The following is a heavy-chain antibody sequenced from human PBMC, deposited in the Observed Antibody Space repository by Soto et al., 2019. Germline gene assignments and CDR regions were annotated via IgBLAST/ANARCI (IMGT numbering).Heavy chain of an antibody. CDR3: AKVPSYNWNDVPWFDP. CDR1: GFTFSSYA. CDR2: ISGSGGST. V-gene: IGHV3-23*01. J-gene: IGHJ5*02. D-gene: IGHD1-1*01. Sequence: PGGSLRLSCAASGFTFSSYAMSWVRQAPGKGLEWVSAISGSGGSTYYADSVKGRFTISRDNSKNTLYLQMNSLRAEDTAVYYCAKVPSYNWNDVPWFDPWGQGTLVTVSS.